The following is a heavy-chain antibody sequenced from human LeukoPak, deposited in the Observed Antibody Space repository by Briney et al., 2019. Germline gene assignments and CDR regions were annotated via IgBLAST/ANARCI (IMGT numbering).Heavy chain of an antibody. CDR1: GYTFTMYY. D-gene: IGHD1-26*01. CDR3: ARDPYSGSSIPGEGD. CDR2: INPSDGAT. J-gene: IGHJ4*02. V-gene: IGHV1-46*01. Sequence: ASVKVSCKASGYTFTMYYIHWVRQAPGQGLEWMGMINPSDGATTYAQRFQGRVTITTDESTSTAYMELSSLRSEDTAVYYCARDPYSGSSIPGEGDWGQGTLVTVSS.